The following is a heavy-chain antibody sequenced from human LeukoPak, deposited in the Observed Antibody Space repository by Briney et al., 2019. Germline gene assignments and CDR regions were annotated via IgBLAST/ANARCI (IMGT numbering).Heavy chain of an antibody. Sequence: PSETLSLTCTVSGGSISSGGYYWSWIRQHPGKGLEWIGYIYYSGNTYYNPSLKSRVTISVDTSKNQFSLKLSSVTAADTAVYYCARDPGSGYYPDYWGQGTLVTVSS. CDR3: ARDPGSGYYPDY. CDR2: IYYSGNT. J-gene: IGHJ4*02. CDR1: GGSISSGGYY. D-gene: IGHD3-22*01. V-gene: IGHV4-31*03.